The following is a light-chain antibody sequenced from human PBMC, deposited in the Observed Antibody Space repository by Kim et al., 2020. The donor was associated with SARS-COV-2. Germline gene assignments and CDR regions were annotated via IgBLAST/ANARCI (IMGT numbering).Light chain of an antibody. V-gene: IGLV3-1*01. Sequence: SPGQTASITCSVDKLGDKYACWYQRKPGQSPVLVIYQDSKRPSGIPERFSGSNSGNTATLTISGTQAMDEADYYCQAWDSSTHVVFGGGTQLTVL. CDR2: QDS. CDR1: KLGDKY. J-gene: IGLJ2*01. CDR3: QAWDSSTHVV.